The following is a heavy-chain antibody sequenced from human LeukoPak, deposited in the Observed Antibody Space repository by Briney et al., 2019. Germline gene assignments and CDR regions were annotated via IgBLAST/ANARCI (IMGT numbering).Heavy chain of an antibody. CDR1: GGTFTSYA. CDR3: AATYYYYSSGYSY. D-gene: IGHD3-22*01. V-gene: IGHV1-69*01. Sequence: SVKVSFKASGGTFTSYAISWVRQAPGQGLEWMGGIIPILGTANYAQNFQGRVTITADESTSTAYMELSSLRSEDTAVYYCAATYYYYSSGYSYWGQGTLVTVSS. J-gene: IGHJ4*02. CDR2: IIPILGTA.